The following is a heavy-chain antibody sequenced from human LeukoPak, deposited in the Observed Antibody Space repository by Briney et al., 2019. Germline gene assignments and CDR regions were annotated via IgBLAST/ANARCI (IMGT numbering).Heavy chain of an antibody. V-gene: IGHV3-21*01. Sequence: GGSLRLSCAASGFTFSSYSMNWVRQAPGKGLEWVSSINILSNYIYYADSVKGRFTISRDNAKNSLYLQMNSLRAEDTAVYYCARSQSLGYWGQGTLVTVSS. CDR1: GFTFSSYS. CDR2: INILSNYI. D-gene: IGHD1-26*01. CDR3: ARSQSLGY. J-gene: IGHJ4*02.